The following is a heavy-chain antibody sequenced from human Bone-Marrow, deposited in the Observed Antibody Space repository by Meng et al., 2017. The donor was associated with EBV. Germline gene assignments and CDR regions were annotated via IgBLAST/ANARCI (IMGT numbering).Heavy chain of an antibody. Sequence: VQLTHWGVVILKTSWPMALLCAVLCGSFSGSDWSWLRQHPGKGLEWIGEIKLGGNTNYNPSLKSRVSISVDTSKNHFSLKVNSVTAADTAVYYCATWNNNGWYYGYWGQGALVTVSS. V-gene: IGHV4-34*01. J-gene: IGHJ4*01. CDR3: ATWNNNGWYYGY. CDR2: IKLGGNT. CDR1: CGSFSGSD. D-gene: IGHD6-19*01.